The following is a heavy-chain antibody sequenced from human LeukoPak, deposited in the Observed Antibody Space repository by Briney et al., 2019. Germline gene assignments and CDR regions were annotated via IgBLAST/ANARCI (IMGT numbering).Heavy chain of an antibody. CDR2: MNPNSGNT. J-gene: IGHJ5*02. Sequence: ASVKVSCKASGYTFTIYDINWVRQATGQGLEWMGWMNPNSGNTGYAQKFQGRVTITRNTSISTAYMELSSLRSEDTAVYYYARGLLGFMRSDYSTSWDNWFDPWGQGTLVTVSS. CDR3: ARGLLGFMRSDYSTSWDNWFDP. V-gene: IGHV1-8*03. D-gene: IGHD4-11*01. CDR1: GYTFTIYD.